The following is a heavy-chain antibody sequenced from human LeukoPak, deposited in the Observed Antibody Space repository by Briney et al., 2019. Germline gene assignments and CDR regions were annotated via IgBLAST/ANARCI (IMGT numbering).Heavy chain of an antibody. CDR3: ARNPGASYDYVWGSYRYALDY. CDR1: GYTFTSYG. D-gene: IGHD3-16*02. Sequence: ASVKVSCKASGYTFTSYGISWVRQAPGQGLEWMGWISAYNCNTNYAQKLQGRVTMTTDTSTSTAYMELRSLRSDDTAVYYCARNPGASYDYVWGSYRYALDYWGQGTLVTVSS. CDR2: ISAYNCNT. V-gene: IGHV1-18*01. J-gene: IGHJ4*02.